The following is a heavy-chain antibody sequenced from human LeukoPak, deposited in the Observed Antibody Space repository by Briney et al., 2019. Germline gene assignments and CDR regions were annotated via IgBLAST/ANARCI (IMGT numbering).Heavy chain of an antibody. D-gene: IGHD5-18*01. CDR2: IYPGDSDT. Sequence: ESLKISCKGSGCSFTSYWIGWVRQMPGKGLEWMGIIYPGDSDTRYSPSFQGQVTISADKSISTAYLQWSSLKASDTAMYYCARQGTLEDSYGYVEPSDYWGQGTLVTVSS. J-gene: IGHJ4*02. CDR1: GCSFTSYW. V-gene: IGHV5-51*01. CDR3: ARQGTLEDSYGYVEPSDY.